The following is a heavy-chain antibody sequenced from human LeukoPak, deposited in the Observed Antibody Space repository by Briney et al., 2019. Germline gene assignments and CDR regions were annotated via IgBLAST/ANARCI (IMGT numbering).Heavy chain of an antibody. CDR1: GFTVSSNY. V-gene: IGHV3-53*01. D-gene: IGHD1-26*01. Sequence: SGGSLRLSCAASGFTVSSNYMSWVRQAPGKGLEWVSVIYSGGSTYYADSVKGRFTISRDNSKNTLYLQMNSLRAEDTAVYYCARGLVGAITRAFDYWGQGTLVTVSS. J-gene: IGHJ4*02. CDR2: IYSGGST. CDR3: ARGLVGAITRAFDY.